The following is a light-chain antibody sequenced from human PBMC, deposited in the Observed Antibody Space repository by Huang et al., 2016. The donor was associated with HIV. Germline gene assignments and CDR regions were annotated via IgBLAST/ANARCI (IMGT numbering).Light chain of an antibody. CDR2: GAS. J-gene: IGKJ2*01. Sequence: EIVMTQSPATLSVSPGERATLSCRASQSISSSLAWYQQKPGQAPRLLIHGASPRATGIPARFSVSGSGTEFTLTISSLQSEDFAVYHCQQYNNWPYTFGQGTNLEIK. CDR3: QQYNNWPYT. V-gene: IGKV3-15*01. CDR1: QSISSS.